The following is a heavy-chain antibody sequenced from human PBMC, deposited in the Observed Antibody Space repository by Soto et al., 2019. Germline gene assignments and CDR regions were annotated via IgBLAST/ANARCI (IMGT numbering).Heavy chain of an antibody. J-gene: IGHJ4*02. CDR3: ARDGRWGIFGSYGSLGVDY. D-gene: IGHD5-18*01. Sequence: ASVKVSCKASGYTFTSYAMHWVRQAPGQRLEWMGWINAGNGNTKYSQKFQGRVTITRDTSASTAYMELSSLRSEDTAVYYCARDGRWGIFGSYGSLGVDYWGQGTLVTVSS. CDR2: INAGNGNT. V-gene: IGHV1-3*01. CDR1: GYTFTSYA.